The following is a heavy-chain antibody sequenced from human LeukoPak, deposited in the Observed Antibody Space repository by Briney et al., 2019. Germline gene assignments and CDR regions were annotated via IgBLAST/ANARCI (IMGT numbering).Heavy chain of an antibody. Sequence: WGSLRLSCAASGFTFSSYSMNWVRQAPGKGLERVSSISSSSSYIYYADSVKGRFTISRDNAKNSLYLQMNSLRAEDTAVYYCARDGTIFQSHDAFDIWGQGTMVTVSS. V-gene: IGHV3-21*01. CDR3: ARDGTIFQSHDAFDI. CDR2: ISSSSSYI. D-gene: IGHD3-3*01. CDR1: GFTFSSYS. J-gene: IGHJ3*02.